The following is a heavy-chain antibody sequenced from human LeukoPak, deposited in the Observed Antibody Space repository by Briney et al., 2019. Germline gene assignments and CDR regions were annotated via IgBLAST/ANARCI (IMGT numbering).Heavy chain of an antibody. D-gene: IGHD3-22*01. Sequence: GGSLRLSCAASGFTFSDYYVSWIRQAPGKGLEWVSYISSSGSTIYYADSVKGRFTISRDNAKNSLYVQMNSLRAEDTAVYYCARAGDSSGYNNYFDYWGQGTLVTVSS. V-gene: IGHV3-11*01. J-gene: IGHJ4*02. CDR2: ISSSGSTI. CDR1: GFTFSDYY. CDR3: ARAGDSSGYNNYFDY.